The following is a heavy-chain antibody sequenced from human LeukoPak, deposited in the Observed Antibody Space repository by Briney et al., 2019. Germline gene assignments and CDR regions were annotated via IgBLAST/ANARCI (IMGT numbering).Heavy chain of an antibody. V-gene: IGHV3-23*01. J-gene: IGHJ4*02. CDR3: AKGARSTALVTLYY. CDR2: ISNSGDTT. D-gene: IGHD1-26*01. Sequence: PGGSLRLSCAGSGFTFSTYAMTWVRQAPGKGLEWVSAISNSGDTTYYADSVKGRFSISRDSSKNTLFLQMNSLRAEDTAVYYCAKGARSTALVTLYYWGQGTLVTVSS. CDR1: GFTFSTYA.